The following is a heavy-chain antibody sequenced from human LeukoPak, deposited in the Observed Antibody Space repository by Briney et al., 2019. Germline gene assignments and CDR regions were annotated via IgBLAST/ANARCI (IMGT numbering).Heavy chain of an antibody. J-gene: IGHJ3*02. V-gene: IGHV1-2*02. CDR3: AKEVYPITMIVVVIQEDAFDI. CDR2: INPNSGGT. Sequence: ASVKVSCKASGYTFTGYYMHWVRQAPGQGLEWMGWINPNSGGTNYAQKFQGRVTMTRDTSISTAYMELSRLRSDDTAVYYCAKEVYPITMIVVVIQEDAFDIWGQGTMVTVSS. CDR1: GYTFTGYY. D-gene: IGHD3-22*01.